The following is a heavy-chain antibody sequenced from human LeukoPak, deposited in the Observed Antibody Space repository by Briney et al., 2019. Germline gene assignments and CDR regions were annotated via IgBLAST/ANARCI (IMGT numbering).Heavy chain of an antibody. V-gene: IGHV3-74*01. Sequence: GGSLRLSCAASRFTFSSYWMHWVRQAPGKELVWVSRINTDGSSTDYADSVKGRFTISRDNSKNTLYLKMNSLRAEDTAVYYCAKGHGWEASYYYYYMDVWGKGTTVTISS. CDR2: INTDGSST. D-gene: IGHD1-26*01. CDR1: RFTFSSYW. J-gene: IGHJ6*03. CDR3: AKGHGWEASYYYYYMDV.